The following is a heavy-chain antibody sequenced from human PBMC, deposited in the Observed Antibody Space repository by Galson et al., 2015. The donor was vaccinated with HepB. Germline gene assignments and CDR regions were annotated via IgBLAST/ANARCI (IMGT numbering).Heavy chain of an antibody. CDR2: ISGSGGGT. Sequence: SLRLSCAASGFTFSSYAMSWVRQAPGKGLQWVTGISGSGGGTYYADSVKGRFTISRDNSKNTLYLQMNSLRAEDTAVYYCAKVRYVVVTVDFDYWGQGTLVTVSS. J-gene: IGHJ4*02. D-gene: IGHD2-21*02. CDR1: GFTFSSYA. V-gene: IGHV3-23*01. CDR3: AKVRYVVVTVDFDY.